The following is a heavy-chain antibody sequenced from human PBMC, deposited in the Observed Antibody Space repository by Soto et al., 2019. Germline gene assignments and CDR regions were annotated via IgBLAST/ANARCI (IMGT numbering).Heavy chain of an antibody. CDR3: CHAARPSWYFDL. Sequence: EVQLLESGGGLVQPGGSLRLSCAASGFTFSSYAMSWVRQAPGKGLEWVSAISGSGGSTYYADSVKGRFTISRDNSKNTLYLQMNSLRAEDTAVYSCCHAARPSWYFDLWGRGTLVTVSS. V-gene: IGHV3-23*01. D-gene: IGHD6-6*01. CDR2: ISGSGGST. CDR1: GFTFSSYA. J-gene: IGHJ2*01.